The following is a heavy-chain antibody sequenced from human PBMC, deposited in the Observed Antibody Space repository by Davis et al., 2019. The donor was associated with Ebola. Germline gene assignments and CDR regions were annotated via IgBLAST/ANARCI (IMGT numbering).Heavy chain of an antibody. V-gene: IGHV3-30-3*01. CDR3: AKRALVAARLSWFDP. D-gene: IGHD6-6*01. CDR2: ISYDGSNK. CDR1: GFTFSSYA. Sequence: GGSLRLSCAASGFTFSSYAMHWVRQAQGKGLEWVAVISYDGSNKYYADSVKGRFTISRDNSKNTLYLQMNSLRAEDTAVYYCAKRALVAARLSWFDPWGQGTLVTVSS. J-gene: IGHJ5*02.